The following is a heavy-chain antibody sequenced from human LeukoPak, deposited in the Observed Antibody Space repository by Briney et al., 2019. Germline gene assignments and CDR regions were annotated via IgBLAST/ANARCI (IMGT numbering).Heavy chain of an antibody. D-gene: IGHD4-23*01. V-gene: IGHV5-51*01. J-gene: IGHJ4*02. CDR2: IYPGDSDT. CDR3: ARLSAVTLIDY. Sequence: GESLKISCEASGYSFTSHWIGWVRQMPGKGLEWMGIIYPGDSDTRYSPSFQGQVTISADKSISTAYLQWSSLKASDTAMYYCARLSAVTLIDYWGQGTLVTVSS. CDR1: GYSFTSHW.